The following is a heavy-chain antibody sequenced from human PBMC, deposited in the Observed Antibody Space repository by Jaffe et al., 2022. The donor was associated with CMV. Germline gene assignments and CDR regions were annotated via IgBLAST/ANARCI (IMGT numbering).Heavy chain of an antibody. V-gene: IGHV4-59*01. CDR1: GGSISSYY. CDR2: IYYSGST. Sequence: QVQLQESGPGLVKPSETLSLTCTVSGGSISSYYWSWIRQPPGKGLEWIGYIYYSGSTNYNPSLKSRVTISVDTSKNQFSLKLSSVTAADTAVYYCARVLDSSSWYGGAFDIWGQGTMVTVSS. J-gene: IGHJ3*02. D-gene: IGHD6-13*01. CDR3: ARVLDSSSWYGGAFDI.